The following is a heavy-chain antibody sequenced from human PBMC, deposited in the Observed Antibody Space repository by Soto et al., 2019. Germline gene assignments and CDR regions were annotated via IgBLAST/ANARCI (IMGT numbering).Heavy chain of an antibody. Sequence: GGSLRLFCEASGFIFSTTDMSWVRRAPGKGLEWVSTIYGDGRTTYYADSVRGRFSISRDNSKNMVYLQMDSLRVGDTAIYYCVKNSGWLNSWGQGSLVTVSS. V-gene: IGHV3-23*01. D-gene: IGHD3-10*01. CDR3: VKNSGWLNS. CDR2: IYGDGRTT. J-gene: IGHJ5*01. CDR1: GFIFSTTD.